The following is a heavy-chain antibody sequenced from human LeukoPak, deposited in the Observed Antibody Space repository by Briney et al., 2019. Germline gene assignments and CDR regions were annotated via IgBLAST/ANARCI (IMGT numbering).Heavy chain of an antibody. CDR2: INPNSGGT. CDR3: ARGQGSSYSNWFDP. D-gene: IGHD6-13*01. J-gene: IGHJ5*02. Sequence: ASVKVSCKASGYTFTGYYMHWVRRAPGQGLEWMGWINPNSGGTNYAQKFQGRVTMTRDTSISTAYMELSRLRSDDTAVYYCARGQGSSYSNWFDPWGQGTLVTVSS. V-gene: IGHV1-2*02. CDR1: GYTFTGYY.